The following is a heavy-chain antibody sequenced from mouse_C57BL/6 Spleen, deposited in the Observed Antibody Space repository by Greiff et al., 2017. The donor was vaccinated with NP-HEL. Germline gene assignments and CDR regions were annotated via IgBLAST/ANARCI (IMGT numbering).Heavy chain of an antibody. D-gene: IGHD1-1*01. CDR2: INPYNGGT. V-gene: IGHV1-19*01. Sequence: VQLQQSGPVLVKPGASVKMSCKASGYTFTDYYMNWVKQSHGKSLEWIGVINPYNGGTSYNQKFKGKATLTVDKSSSTAYMELNSLTSEDSAVYYCARSGPYYGSSAWFAYWGQGTLVTVSA. CDR1: GYTFTDYY. CDR3: ARSGPYYGSSAWFAY. J-gene: IGHJ3*01.